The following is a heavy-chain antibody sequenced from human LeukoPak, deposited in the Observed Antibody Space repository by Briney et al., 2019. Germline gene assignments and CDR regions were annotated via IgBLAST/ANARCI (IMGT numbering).Heavy chain of an antibody. D-gene: IGHD6-13*01. CDR3: AKERISPAGTYDY. Sequence: GGSLRLSCAASGFTFSSYAMHWVRQAPGKGLEWVAIISFDGSNKDYADSIKGRFTVSRDNSKNTLYLQMNSPRTEDTAVYFCAKERISPAGTYDYWGQGTLVTVSS. CDR2: ISFDGSNK. J-gene: IGHJ4*02. CDR1: GFTFSSYA. V-gene: IGHV3-30*04.